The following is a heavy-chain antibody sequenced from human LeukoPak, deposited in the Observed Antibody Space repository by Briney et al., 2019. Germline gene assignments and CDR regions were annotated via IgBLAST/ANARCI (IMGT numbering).Heavy chain of an antibody. Sequence: GSLRLSCAASGFTVSSSYMTWVRQAPGKGLEWVSVIYSGGTTYYADSVKGRFTISRDNSKNTLYLQMNSLRAEDTAVYYCARAMSTFGGVRNYFDSWGQGTLVTVSS. V-gene: IGHV3-66*01. J-gene: IGHJ4*02. D-gene: IGHD3-16*01. CDR1: GFTVSSSY. CDR3: ARAMSTFGGVRNYFDS. CDR2: IYSGGTT.